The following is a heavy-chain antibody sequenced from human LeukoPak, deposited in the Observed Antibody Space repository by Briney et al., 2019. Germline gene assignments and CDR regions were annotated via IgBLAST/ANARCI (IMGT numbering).Heavy chain of an antibody. V-gene: IGHV3-23*01. D-gene: IGHD3-10*01. CDR1: GFTFSSYA. Sequence: GGSLRLSCAASGFTFSSYAMSWVRQAPGKGLEWVSSISGSGGSTYYADSVKGRFTISRDNSNNTLYLQMNSLRAEDTAVYYCAKETPALLWFGELGYYFDYWGQGTLVTVSS. CDR3: AKETPALLWFGELGYYFDY. CDR2: ISGSGGST. J-gene: IGHJ4*02.